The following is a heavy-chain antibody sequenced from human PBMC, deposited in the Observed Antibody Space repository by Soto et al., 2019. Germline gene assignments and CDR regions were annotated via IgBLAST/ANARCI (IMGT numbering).Heavy chain of an antibody. V-gene: IGHV3-33*01. J-gene: IGHJ4*02. CDR2: IWYDGSNK. D-gene: IGHD6-6*01. CDR1: GFTFSSYG. CDR3: AREYSSSSSYYFDY. Sequence: PGGSLRLSCAASGFTFSSYGMHWVRQAPGKGLEWVAVIWYDGSNKYYADSVKGRFTISRDNAKNSLYLQMNSLRAEDTAVYYCAREYSSSSSYYFDYWGQGTLVTVSS.